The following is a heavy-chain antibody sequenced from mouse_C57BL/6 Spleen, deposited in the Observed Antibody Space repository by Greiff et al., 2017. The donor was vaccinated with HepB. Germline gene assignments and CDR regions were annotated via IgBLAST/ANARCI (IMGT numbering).Heavy chain of an antibody. CDR2: ISSGSSTI. CDR1: GFTFSDYG. Sequence: EVKVVESGGGLVKPGGSLKLSCAASGFTFSDYGMHWVRQAPEKGLEWVAYISSGSSTIYYADTVKGRFTISRDNAKNTLFLQMTSLRSEDTAMYYCARHDYGSPAGFAYWGQGTLVTVSA. D-gene: IGHD1-1*01. J-gene: IGHJ3*01. CDR3: ARHDYGSPAGFAY. V-gene: IGHV5-17*01.